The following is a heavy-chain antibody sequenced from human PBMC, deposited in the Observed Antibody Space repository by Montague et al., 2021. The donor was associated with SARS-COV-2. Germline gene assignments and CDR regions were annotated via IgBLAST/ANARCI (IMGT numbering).Heavy chain of an antibody. CDR2: ISSSGSTI. CDR1: GFTFSSYE. V-gene: IGHV3-48*03. Sequence: SLRLSCAASGFTFSSYEMNWVRQAPGKGLEWVSYISSSGSTIYYADSVKGRFTISRDNAKNSLYLQMNSLRAEDTAVHYCARRGYCSSTSCWALDYWGQGTLVTVSS. CDR3: ARRGYCSSTSCWALDY. J-gene: IGHJ4*02. D-gene: IGHD2-2*01.